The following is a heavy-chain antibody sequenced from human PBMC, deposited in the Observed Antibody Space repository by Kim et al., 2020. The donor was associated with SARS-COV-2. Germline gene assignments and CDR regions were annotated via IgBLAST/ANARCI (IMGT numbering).Heavy chain of an antibody. CDR2: ISYDGSNK. D-gene: IGHD6-19*01. J-gene: IGHJ6*02. V-gene: IGHV3-30*18. CDR3: AKEAVACNKYYGMDV. CDR1: GLTFSNYA. Sequence: GGSLRLSCAAPGLTFSNYAMHWVRQAPGKGLEWVAVISYDGSNKYYGDSVKGRFTISRDNSKNTLYLQMNSLRAEDTAVYHCAKEAVACNKYYGMDVWG.